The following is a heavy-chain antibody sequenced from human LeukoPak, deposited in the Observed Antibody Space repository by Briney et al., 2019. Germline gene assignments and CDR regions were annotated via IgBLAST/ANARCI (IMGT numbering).Heavy chain of an antibody. CDR2: INPNSGGT. Sequence: ASVKVSCKASGYSFTDKYMHWVRQAPGQGLEWMGWINPNSGGTNYAQKSQGRVTMTTDTSMSTAYMELSRLTSDDTAVYYCARGTKDLVGITWYYYMDVWGKGTTVTVSS. D-gene: IGHD2-2*01. V-gene: IGHV1-2*02. J-gene: IGHJ6*03. CDR3: ARGTKDLVGITWYYYMDV. CDR1: GYSFTDKY.